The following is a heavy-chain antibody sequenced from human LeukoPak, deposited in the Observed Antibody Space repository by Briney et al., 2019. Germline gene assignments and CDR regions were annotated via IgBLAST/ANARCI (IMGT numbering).Heavy chain of an antibody. CDR3: ARVGYNSGWYVLDY. Sequence: PSETLSLTCTVSGGSISSYYWSWIRQPPGKGLEWIGNIYYGGSTIYDPSLKSRVTISIDTSKNQFSLNLSSVTAADTAEYFCARVGYNSGWYVLDYWGQGTLVTVSS. D-gene: IGHD6-19*01. CDR2: IYYGGST. J-gene: IGHJ4*02. CDR1: GGSISSYY. V-gene: IGHV4-59*01.